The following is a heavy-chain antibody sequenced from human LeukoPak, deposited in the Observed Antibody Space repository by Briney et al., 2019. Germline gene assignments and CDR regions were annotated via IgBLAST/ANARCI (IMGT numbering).Heavy chain of an antibody. D-gene: IGHD2-2*01. CDR1: GSTFSSIT. V-gene: IGHV3-21*04. CDR2: ISISSSYI. CDR3: ARDSAYCSSTSCYLIDAFDI. Sequence: AGGSLNSSVEAPGSTFSSITRTWVGRAQGKGLKWVSLISISSSYIYYADSVKGRFTISRDNAKNSLYLQMNSLRSEDTAVYYCARDSAYCSSTSCYLIDAFDIWGQGTMVTVSS. J-gene: IGHJ3*02.